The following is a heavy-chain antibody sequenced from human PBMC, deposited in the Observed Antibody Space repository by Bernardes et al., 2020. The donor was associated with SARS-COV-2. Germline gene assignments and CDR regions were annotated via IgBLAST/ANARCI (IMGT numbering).Heavy chain of an antibody. Sequence: SETLSLTCSVSGGSISSRSYYWGWIRQPPGKGLEWIGTIYYSGGTYYNPSLKSRVTISVDTSKNQFSLKLSSVTAADTGVYYCARHHPGFLEWTNWFDPWCQGTLVTVSS. V-gene: IGHV4-39*01. CDR3: ARHHPGFLEWTNWFDP. J-gene: IGHJ5*02. CDR1: GGSISSRSYY. D-gene: IGHD3-3*01. CDR2: IYYSGGT.